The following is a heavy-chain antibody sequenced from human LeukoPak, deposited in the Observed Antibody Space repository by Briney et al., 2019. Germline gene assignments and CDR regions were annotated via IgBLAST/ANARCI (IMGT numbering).Heavy chain of an antibody. CDR1: GYIFTSNG. Sequence: GASVKVSCKASGYIFTSNGISWVRQAPGQGLEWMGWISADNGNTNYAQKVQGRVTMTTDTSTSTAYMELRSLRSDDTAVYYCARDRSNYYDSGSRSNWFDPWGQGTLVTVSS. J-gene: IGHJ5*02. D-gene: IGHD3-10*01. V-gene: IGHV1-18*01. CDR3: ARDRSNYYDSGSRSNWFDP. CDR2: ISADNGNT.